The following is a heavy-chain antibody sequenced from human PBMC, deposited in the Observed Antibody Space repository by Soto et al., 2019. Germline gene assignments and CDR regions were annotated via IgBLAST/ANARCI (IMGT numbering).Heavy chain of an antibody. CDR3: ARKVLGSTSRPDWWYFDL. V-gene: IGHV3-23*01. CDR2: ISVGGDRT. CDR1: GFTFINYA. J-gene: IGHJ2*01. D-gene: IGHD1-26*01. Sequence: EVQLLESGGGLVQPGGSLRLSCVGSGFTFINYAMNWVRQTPGKGLEWVSGISVGGDRTFDADSVKGRFTISRDNSKNTANLQMNSLRADDTAVYYCARKVLGSTSRPDWWYFDLWGRGTLVTVSS.